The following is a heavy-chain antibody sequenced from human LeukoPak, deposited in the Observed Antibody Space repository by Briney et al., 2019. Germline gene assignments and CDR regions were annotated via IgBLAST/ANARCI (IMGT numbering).Heavy chain of an antibody. CDR2: ISAYNGNT. Sequence: ASVKVSCKASGYTFTSYGISWVRQAPGQGLEWMGWISAYNGNTNYAQKLQGRVTMTTDTSTSTAYMELRSLRSDDMAVYYCARGAVGDGRLRWQPNDYWGQGTLVTVSS. D-gene: IGHD4-23*01. CDR1: GYTFTSYG. CDR3: ARGAVGDGRLRWQPNDY. J-gene: IGHJ4*02. V-gene: IGHV1-18*03.